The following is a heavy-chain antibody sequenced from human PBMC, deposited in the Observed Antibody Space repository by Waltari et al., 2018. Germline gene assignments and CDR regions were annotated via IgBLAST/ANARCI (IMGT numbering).Heavy chain of an antibody. D-gene: IGHD2-2*01. V-gene: IGHV1-24*01. CDR1: GYTLTEFS. CDR2: FDPEDGET. CDR3: ATLGYCSTTNCPLGTDWFDP. J-gene: IGHJ5*02. Sequence: QVQLVQSGAEVKKPGASVKVSCQVSGYTLTEFSMHWVRQAPGKGLEWMGGFDPEDGETIYAQKFQARVTMTEDTSTDTAYMELSSLRSEDTAVYYCATLGYCSTTNCPLGTDWFDPWGQGTLVTVSS.